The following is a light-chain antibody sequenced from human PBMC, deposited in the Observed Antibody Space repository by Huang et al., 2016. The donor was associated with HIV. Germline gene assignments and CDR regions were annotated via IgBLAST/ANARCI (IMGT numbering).Light chain of an antibody. V-gene: IGKV3D-20*01. CDR1: QSVRNNY. CDR2: DAH. CDR3: QQYSTSSYT. Sequence: IVLTQSPATLSLSPGERATLTCWASQSVRNNYLAWYQQKPGLAPRLLIYDAHVRATGIPDRFSGSGSGTDFTLTISRLEHEDFAMYYCQQYSTSSYTFGQGTKVDI. J-gene: IGKJ2*01.